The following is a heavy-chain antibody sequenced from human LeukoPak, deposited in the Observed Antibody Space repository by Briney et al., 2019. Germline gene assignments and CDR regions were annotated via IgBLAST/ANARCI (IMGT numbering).Heavy chain of an antibody. CDR1: GGSISSGSYY. D-gene: IGHD3-10*01. J-gene: IGHJ5*02. Sequence: PSQTLSLTCTVSGGSISSGSYYWSWIRQPPGKGLEWIGYIYYSGSTNYNPSLKSRVTISVDTSKNQFSLKLSSVTAADTAVYYCARTSSRGELRAPWGQGTLVTVSS. CDR2: IYYSGST. CDR3: ARTSSRGELRAP. V-gene: IGHV4-61*01.